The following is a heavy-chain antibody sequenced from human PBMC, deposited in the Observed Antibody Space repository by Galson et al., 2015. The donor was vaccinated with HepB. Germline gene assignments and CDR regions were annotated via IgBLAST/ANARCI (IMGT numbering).Heavy chain of an antibody. CDR2: VDPEDGET. D-gene: IGHD3-16*02. J-gene: IGHJ3*02. CDR3: ATLPSMITFWGVIGPHDAFDI. V-gene: IGHV1-69-2*01. Sequence: VKVSCKVSGYTFTDYYMHWVQQAPGKGLEWMGLVDPEDGETIYAEKFQGRVTITADTSTDTAYMELSSLRSEDTAVYYCATLPSMITFWGVIGPHDAFDIWGQGTMVTVSS. CDR1: GYTFTDYY.